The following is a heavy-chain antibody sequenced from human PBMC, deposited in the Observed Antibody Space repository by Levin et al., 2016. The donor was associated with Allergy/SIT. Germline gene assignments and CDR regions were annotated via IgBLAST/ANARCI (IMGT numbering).Heavy chain of an antibody. J-gene: IGHJ6*02. CDR2: ISSSSSTI. Sequence: GESLKISCAASGFTFSSYSMNWVRQAPGKGLEWVSYISSSSSTIYYADSVKGRFTISRDNAKNSLYLQMNSLRAEDTAVYYCARVGSDTDYYYYYGMDVWGQGTTVTVSS. CDR3: ARVGSDTDYYYYYGMDV. D-gene: IGHD5-18*01. CDR1: GFTFSSYS. V-gene: IGHV3-48*01.